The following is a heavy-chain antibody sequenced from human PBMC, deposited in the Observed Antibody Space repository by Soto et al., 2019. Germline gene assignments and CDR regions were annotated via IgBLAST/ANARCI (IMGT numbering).Heavy chain of an antibody. Sequence: ASVKVSCKASGYTFTSYGISWVRQAPGQGLEWMAWINPYNGNTKYAEKFLGRVTVTTDTSTATAYMEVRSLTSDDTAVFYCARVGVGLAAPRVWPYWGQGTPVTAPQ. D-gene: IGHD6-13*01. J-gene: IGHJ4*02. CDR2: INPYNGNT. V-gene: IGHV1-18*01. CDR3: ARVGVGLAAPRVWPY. CDR1: GYTFTSYG.